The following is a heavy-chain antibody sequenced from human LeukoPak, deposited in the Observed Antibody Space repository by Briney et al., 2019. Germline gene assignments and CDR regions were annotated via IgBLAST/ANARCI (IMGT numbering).Heavy chain of an antibody. CDR1: GGSISSYY. J-gene: IGHJ5*02. V-gene: IGHV4-59*01. CDR3: AREPGFDSSGYLNWFDP. D-gene: IGHD3-22*01. Sequence: SGTLSHTRTVSGGSISSYYWSWIRQPPGKGLEWIACISYSGSTKYNPSLKSRVTISVDTSKNQLSLKLSSVTAADTAVYYCAREPGFDSSGYLNWFDPWGQGTLVTVSS. CDR2: ISYSGST.